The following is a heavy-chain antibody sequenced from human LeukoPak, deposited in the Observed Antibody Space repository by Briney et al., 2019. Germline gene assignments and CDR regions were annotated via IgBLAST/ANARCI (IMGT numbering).Heavy chain of an antibody. V-gene: IGHV1-2*02. J-gene: IGHJ4*02. CDR2: INPNSGGT. CDR3: ARDHPYGDYRYYFDY. D-gene: IGHD4-17*01. CDR1: GYTFTGYY. Sequence: ASVKASCKASGYTFTGYYMHWVRQAPGQGLEWMGWINPNSGGTNYAQKFQGRVTMTRDTSISTAYMELSRLRSDDTAVYYCARDHPYGDYRYYFDYWGQGTLVTVSS.